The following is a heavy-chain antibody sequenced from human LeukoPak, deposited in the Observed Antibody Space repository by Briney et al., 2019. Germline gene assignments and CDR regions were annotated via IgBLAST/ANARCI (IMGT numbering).Heavy chain of an antibody. J-gene: IGHJ6*03. Sequence: ASVKVSCKVSGYTFTRYGISWVRQDPGQGLEWMGWISAYNGNTNYAQKLQGRVTMTTDTSTSTAYMELRSLRSDDTAVYYCARGPHISGWPPFYYYYYMDVWGKGTTVTVSS. CDR2: ISAYNGNT. CDR1: GYTFTRYG. D-gene: IGHD6-19*01. CDR3: ARGPHISGWPPFYYYYYMDV. V-gene: IGHV1-18*01.